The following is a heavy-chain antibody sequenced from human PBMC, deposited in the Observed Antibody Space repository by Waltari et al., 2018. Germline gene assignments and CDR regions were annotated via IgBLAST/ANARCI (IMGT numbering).Heavy chain of an antibody. CDR1: GGSFSGYY. V-gene: IGHV4-34*01. J-gene: IGHJ6*03. CDR2: INNSGRT. CDR3: ARGSRRYYYMDV. Sequence: QVQLQQWGAGLLKPSETLSLTCAVYGGSFSGYYWSWIRQPPGKGLEWIGEINNSGRTNYNPSLKSRVTISGDTSKNQFSLKRNSVTAADTAVYYCARGSRRYYYMDVWGKGTTVTVSS.